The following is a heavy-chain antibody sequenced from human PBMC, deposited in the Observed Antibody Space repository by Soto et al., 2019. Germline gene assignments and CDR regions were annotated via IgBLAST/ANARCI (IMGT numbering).Heavy chain of an antibody. CDR1: GGTFSSYA. CDR3: ARDYGHDCSGGSCYFYF. V-gene: IGHV1-69*13. D-gene: IGHD2-15*01. CDR2: IIPIFGTA. J-gene: IGHJ4*02. Sequence: SVKVSCKASGGTFSSYAISWVRQAPGQGLEWMGGIIPIFGTANYAQKFQGRVTITADESTSTAHMELSSLRSEDTAVYYCARDYGHDCSGGSCYFYFWGQGTLVTVSS.